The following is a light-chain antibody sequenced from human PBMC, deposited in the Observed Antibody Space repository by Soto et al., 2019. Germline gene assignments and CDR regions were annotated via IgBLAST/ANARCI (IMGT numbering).Light chain of an antibody. CDR1: QSVSSN. J-gene: IGKJ1*01. V-gene: IGKV3-15*01. CDR3: QQYHSFPVT. CDR2: GAS. Sequence: IVITQSPTTLSVSPGERATLSCRASQSVSSNVAWYQQKPGQAPRLLIYGASNRATGIPARFSGSGSGTEFTLTIRSLQPDDSATYYCQQYHSFPVTFGQGSKVAIK.